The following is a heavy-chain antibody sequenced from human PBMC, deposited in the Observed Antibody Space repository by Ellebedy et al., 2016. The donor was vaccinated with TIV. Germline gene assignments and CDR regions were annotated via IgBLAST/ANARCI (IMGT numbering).Heavy chain of an antibody. J-gene: IGHJ3*02. Sequence: GESLKISXAASGFNFRHFWMSWVRQSPGKGLKWVANINHDASEKYYVDSVKGRFTISRDNAKNSLYLQMNSLRAEDTAVYYCARGLRTGYYDALEIWGQGTMVTVSS. CDR2: INHDASEK. V-gene: IGHV3-7*01. CDR1: GFNFRHFW. CDR3: ARGLRTGYYDALEI. D-gene: IGHD3-9*01.